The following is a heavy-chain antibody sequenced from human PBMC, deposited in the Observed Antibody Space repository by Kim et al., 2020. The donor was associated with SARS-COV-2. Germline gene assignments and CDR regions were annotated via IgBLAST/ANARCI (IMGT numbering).Heavy chain of an antibody. CDR3: ASVSSSWYYLGY. V-gene: IGHV4-39*01. Sequence: YYNPSLKSRVTISVDTSKNQFSLKLSSVTAADTAVYYCASVSSSWYYLGYWGQGTLVTVSS. D-gene: IGHD6-13*01. J-gene: IGHJ4*02.